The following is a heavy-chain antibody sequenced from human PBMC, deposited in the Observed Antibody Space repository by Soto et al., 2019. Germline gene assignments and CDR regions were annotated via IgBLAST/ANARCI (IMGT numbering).Heavy chain of an antibody. V-gene: IGHV3-30*18. CDR3: AKDLGSSSSPFDY. J-gene: IGHJ4*02. Sequence: CAASGFTFSSYGMHWVRQAPGKGLEWVAVISYDGSNKYYADSVKGRFTISRDNSKNTLYLQMNSLRAEDTAVYYCAKDLGSSSSPFDYWGQGTLVTVSS. CDR1: GFTFSSYG. CDR2: ISYDGSNK. D-gene: IGHD6-6*01.